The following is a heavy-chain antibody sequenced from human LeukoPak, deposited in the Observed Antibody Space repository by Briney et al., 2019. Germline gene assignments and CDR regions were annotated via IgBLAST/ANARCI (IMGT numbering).Heavy chain of an antibody. CDR1: GYTFTGYY. D-gene: IGHD3-3*01. V-gene: IGHV1-2*02. CDR2: INPNSGGT. J-gene: IGHJ4*02. CDR3: ARGVIHSGGVFDY. Sequence: ASVKVSCKASGYTFTGYYMHSVRQGPGQGLEWMGWINPNSGGTNYAQKFQGRVTMTRDTSISTAYMELSRLRSDDTAVYYCARGVIHSGGVFDYWGQGTLVTVSS.